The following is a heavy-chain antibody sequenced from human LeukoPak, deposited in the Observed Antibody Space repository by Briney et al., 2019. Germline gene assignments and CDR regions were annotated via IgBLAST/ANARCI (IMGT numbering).Heavy chain of an antibody. V-gene: IGHV3-23*01. CDR3: AKNYGRIITTVVDY. J-gene: IGHJ4*02. Sequence: PGGSLRLSCAASGFTFTSYAMTWVRQVPGKGLEWVSVISGSGSSTYYADSVKGRFTISRDNSKNTLYLQMNSLRAEDTAVYFCAKNYGRIITTVVDYWGQGTLVTVSS. CDR1: GFTFTSYA. D-gene: IGHD3-22*01. CDR2: ISGSGSST.